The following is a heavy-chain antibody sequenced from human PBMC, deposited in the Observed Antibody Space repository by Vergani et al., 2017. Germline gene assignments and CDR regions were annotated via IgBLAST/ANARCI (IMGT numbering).Heavy chain of an antibody. CDR1: GGSISSGGYS. CDR2: IYHSGST. J-gene: IGHJ6*03. D-gene: IGHD2-2*01. CDR3: AGYVVPAAKDYYYMDV. V-gene: IGHV4-30-2*01. Sequence: QLQLQESGSGLVKPSQTLSLTCAVSGGSISSGGYSWSWIRQPPGKGLEWIGYIYHSGSTYYNPSLKSRVTISVDRSKNQFSLKLSSVTAADTAVYYCAGYVVPAAKDYYYMDVWGKGTMVTVSS.